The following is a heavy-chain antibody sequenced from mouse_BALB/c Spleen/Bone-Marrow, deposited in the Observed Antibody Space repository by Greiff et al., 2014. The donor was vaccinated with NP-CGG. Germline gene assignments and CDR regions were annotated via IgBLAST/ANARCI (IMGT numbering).Heavy chain of an antibody. CDR2: IYPGDGDT. CDR1: GYAFSVYW. V-gene: IGHV1-80*01. CDR3: ARGGISVDY. Sequence: SGAELVGPGSSVKISCKASGYAFSVYWMNWVKQGPGQGLEWIGQIYPGDGDTNYNGKFKGRATLTADKSSSTAYMQLSSLTSEDAAVYFCARGGISVDYWGQGTTLTVSS. J-gene: IGHJ2*01.